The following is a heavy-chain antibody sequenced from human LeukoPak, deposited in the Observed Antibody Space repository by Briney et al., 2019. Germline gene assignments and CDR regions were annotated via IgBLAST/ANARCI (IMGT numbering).Heavy chain of an antibody. CDR1: GGSFSVYY. D-gene: IGHD3-10*01. J-gene: IGHJ6*03. Sequence: SETLSLTCAVYGGSFSVYYWSWIRQPPGKGLEWIGEINHSGSTNYNPSLKSRVTISVDTSKNQFSLKLSSVTAADTAVYYCARRGITMVRGVMNINYYYYYYMDVWGKGTTVTISS. V-gene: IGHV4-34*01. CDR3: ARRGITMVRGVMNINYYYYYYMDV. CDR2: INHSGST.